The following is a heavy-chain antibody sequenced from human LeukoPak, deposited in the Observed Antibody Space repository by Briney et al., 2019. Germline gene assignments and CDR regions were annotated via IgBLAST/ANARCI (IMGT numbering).Heavy chain of an antibody. Sequence: GGSLRLSCAASGFTFSSYAMHWVRQAPGKGLEWVAVISYDGSDYYADSVKGRFIISRDNSRDTLYLEMNSLRTEDRAVYYCARANSSAWHNFDFWGQGTLVTVSS. CDR2: ISYDGSD. V-gene: IGHV3-30-3*01. J-gene: IGHJ4*02. D-gene: IGHD6-19*01. CDR1: GFTFSSYA. CDR3: ARANSSAWHNFDF.